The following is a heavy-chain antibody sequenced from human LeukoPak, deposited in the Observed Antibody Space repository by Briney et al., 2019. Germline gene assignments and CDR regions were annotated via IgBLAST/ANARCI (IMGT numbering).Heavy chain of an antibody. V-gene: IGHV1-69*13. CDR1: GGTFSNYA. J-gene: IGHJ4*02. Sequence: ASVKVSCKASGGTFSNYAINWVRQAPGQGLEWMGGIIPIFGTANYAQKFQGRVTITADESTSTAYMELSSLRSEDTAVYYCARRGDGSGSYNDYWGQGTLVTVSS. CDR2: IIPIFGTA. D-gene: IGHD3-10*01. CDR3: ARRGDGSGSYNDY.